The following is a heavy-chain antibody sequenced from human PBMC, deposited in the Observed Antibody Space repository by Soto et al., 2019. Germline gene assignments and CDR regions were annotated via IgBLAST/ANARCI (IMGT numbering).Heavy chain of an antibody. CDR3: ARAWVVVTAPDY. V-gene: IGHV1-3*01. J-gene: IGHJ4*02. D-gene: IGHD2-21*02. CDR2: INAGNGNT. CDR1: GYTFTSYA. Sequence: ASVKVSCKASGYTFTSYAMHWVRQAPGQRLEWMGWINAGNGNTKYSQKFQGRVTITRDTSASTAYMELSSLRSEDTAGYYCARAWVVVTAPDYWGQGTLVTVSS.